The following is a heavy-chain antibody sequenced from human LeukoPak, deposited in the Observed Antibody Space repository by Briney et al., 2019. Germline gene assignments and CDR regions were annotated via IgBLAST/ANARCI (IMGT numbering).Heavy chain of an antibody. CDR1: GFTFGYFW. Sequence: GGSLRLSCAASGFTFGYFWMTWVRQAPGKGLEWVANINEDGSERYYVDSVKGRFTISRDNARNSLYLQMNNLGAEDTAVYYCTRWDAFDIWGQGTAVIVSS. CDR3: TRWDAFDI. CDR2: INEDGSER. J-gene: IGHJ3*02. V-gene: IGHV3-7*01.